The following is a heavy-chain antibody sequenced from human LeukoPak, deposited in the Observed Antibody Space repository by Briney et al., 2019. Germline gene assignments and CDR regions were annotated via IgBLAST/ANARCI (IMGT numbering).Heavy chain of an antibody. J-gene: IGHJ6*02. V-gene: IGHV3-33*08. D-gene: IGHD1-14*01. CDR1: GFIFSFYC. CDR2: IWYDGSNK. Sequence: GGSLRLSCAASGFIFSFYCMHWVRQAPGKGLEWVAVIWYDGSNKYYADSVKGRFTISRDNSKNTLYLQMNSLRAEDTAVYYCARDSGIKSLDYYYYGMDVWGQGTTVTVSS. CDR3: ARDSGIKSLDYYYYGMDV.